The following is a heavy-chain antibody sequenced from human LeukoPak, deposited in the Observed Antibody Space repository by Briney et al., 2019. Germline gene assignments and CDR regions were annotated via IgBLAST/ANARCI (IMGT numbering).Heavy chain of an antibody. CDR1: GYTVISYG. D-gene: IGHD6-19*01. CDR3: ARVGWLVLGDAFDI. V-gene: IGHV1-18*01. Sequence: ASVKVSCKASGYTVISYGISWVRQAPGQGLEWMGWISAYNGNTNYAQKLQGRVTMTTDTSTSTAYMELRSLRSDDTAVYYCARVGWLVLGDAFDIWGQGTMVTVSS. J-gene: IGHJ3*02. CDR2: ISAYNGNT.